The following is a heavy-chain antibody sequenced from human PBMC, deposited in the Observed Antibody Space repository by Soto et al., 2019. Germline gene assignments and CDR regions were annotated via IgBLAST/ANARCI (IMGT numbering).Heavy chain of an antibody. Sequence: GESLKISCKGSGYSFTSYWIGWVGPVPGKGLEWMGIIYPGDSDTRYSPSFQGQVTISADKSISTAYLQWSSLKASDTAMYYCATAYGGNSGNYYYYGMDVWGQGTTVTVSS. CDR3: ATAYGGNSGNYYYYGMDV. J-gene: IGHJ6*02. D-gene: IGHD4-17*01. CDR2: IYPGDSDT. CDR1: GYSFTSYW. V-gene: IGHV5-51*01.